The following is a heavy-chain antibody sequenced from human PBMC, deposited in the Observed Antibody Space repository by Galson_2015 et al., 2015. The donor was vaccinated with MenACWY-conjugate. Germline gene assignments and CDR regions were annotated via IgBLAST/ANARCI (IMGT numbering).Heavy chain of an antibody. Sequence: SVKVSCKASGYTFTTSPINWVRQAPGQGLEYMGWINTNTGNPTYAQGFTRRFVFSLDTSVDTVYLQISGLKAEDTAIYYCARGRTSSGINSYHDFWGQGTLVTVSS. D-gene: IGHD5-18*01. CDR2: INTNTGNP. CDR1: GYTFTTSP. J-gene: IGHJ4*02. CDR3: ARGRTSSGINSYHDF. V-gene: IGHV7-4-1*02.